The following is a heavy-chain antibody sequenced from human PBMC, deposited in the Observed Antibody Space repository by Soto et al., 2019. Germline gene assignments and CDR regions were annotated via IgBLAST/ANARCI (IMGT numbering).Heavy chain of an antibody. CDR2: IFQSGST. V-gene: IGHV4-4*02. CDR3: ARVYSGSYSDS. D-gene: IGHD1-26*01. CDR1: GGSIRSNNW. J-gene: IGHJ4*02. Sequence: QVQLQESGPGLVKPSGTLSLTCAVSGGSIRSNNWWSWVRQPPGKGLEWIGEIFQSGSTNYNPSLKTRVTISVDKSKNQFSLKLSSVTAADTAVYYCARVYSGSYSDSWGQGTLVTVSP.